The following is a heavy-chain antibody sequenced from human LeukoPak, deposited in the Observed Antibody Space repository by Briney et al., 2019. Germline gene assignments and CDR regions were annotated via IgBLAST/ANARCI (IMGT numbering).Heavy chain of an antibody. Sequence: GGSLRLSCAASGFTFSSYAMSWVRQAPGKGLEWVSAISDSSGSTYYADSVKGRFTISRDNSKNTLYLQMNSLRAEDTAVYYCAKDLYGAYYDFWSGYSPVDYWGQGTLVTVSS. CDR1: GFTFSSYA. J-gene: IGHJ4*02. D-gene: IGHD3-3*01. CDR3: AKDLYGAYYDFWSGYSPVDY. CDR2: ISDSSGST. V-gene: IGHV3-23*01.